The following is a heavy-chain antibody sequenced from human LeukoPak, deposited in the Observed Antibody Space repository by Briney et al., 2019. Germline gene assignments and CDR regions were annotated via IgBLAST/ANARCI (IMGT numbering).Heavy chain of an antibody. Sequence: PSQTLSLTCTVSGGSISSGSYYWSWIRQPAGKGPEWIRRIYTSGSTNYNPSLKSRVTISVDTSKNQFSLKLSSVTAADTAVYYCARSPLGDYGDYGDWFDPWGQGTLVTVSS. CDR1: GGSISSGSYY. V-gene: IGHV4-61*02. D-gene: IGHD4-17*01. J-gene: IGHJ5*02. CDR3: ARSPLGDYGDYGDWFDP. CDR2: IYTSGST.